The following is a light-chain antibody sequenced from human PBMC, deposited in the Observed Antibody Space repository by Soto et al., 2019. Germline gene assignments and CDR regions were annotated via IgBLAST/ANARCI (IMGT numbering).Light chain of an antibody. CDR3: QQYSNWPIT. V-gene: IGKV3-15*01. J-gene: IGKJ3*01. CDR1: QSVSSN. Sequence: EIVMTQSPGTLSVSPGERATLSCRASQSVSSNLAWYQQKPGQAPRLLIYGASTRATVIPARFSGSGSGTEFTLTISSLQSEDFAVYYCQQYSNWPITFGPGTKVDIK. CDR2: GAS.